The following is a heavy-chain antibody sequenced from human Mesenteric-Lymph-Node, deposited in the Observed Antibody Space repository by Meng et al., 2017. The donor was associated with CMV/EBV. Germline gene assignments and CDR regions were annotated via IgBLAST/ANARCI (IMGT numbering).Heavy chain of an antibody. V-gene: IGHV3-11*01. J-gene: IGHJ6*02. D-gene: IGHD2-2*01. CDR2: INSRGSTT. CDR1: KFTFRDYF. Sequence: GGSLRLSCVASKFTFRDYFMSWLRQAPGKGLEWLAFINSRGSTTWSAASVKGRFTISRDNARNSLSLQISGLRAEDTAVYYCARGSSASDAIYHGLDVWGPGTTVTVSS. CDR3: ARGSSASDAIYHGLDV.